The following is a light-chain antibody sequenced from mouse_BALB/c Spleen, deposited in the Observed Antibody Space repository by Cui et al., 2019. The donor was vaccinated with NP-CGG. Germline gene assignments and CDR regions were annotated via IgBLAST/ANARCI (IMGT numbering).Light chain of an antibody. V-gene: IGLV1*01. Sequence: QAVVTQESALTTSPGETVTLTCRSSTGAVTTSNYANWVQEKPDHLFTGLIGGTNNRAPGVPARFSGSLIGDKAALTIKGAQTEDEAIYFCALWYSNHWVFGGGTKRTV. CDR3: ALWYSNHWV. CDR2: GTN. CDR1: TGAVTTSNY. J-gene: IGLJ1*01.